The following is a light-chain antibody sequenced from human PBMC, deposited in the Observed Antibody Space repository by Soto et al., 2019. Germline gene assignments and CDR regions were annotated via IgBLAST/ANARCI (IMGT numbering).Light chain of an antibody. CDR2: EVT. V-gene: IGLV2-8*01. CDR1: GSDVGTYNF. J-gene: IGLJ1*01. CDR3: SSYTGDRHFYV. Sequence: QSALTQPPSASGSPGQSVSSSCTGTGSDVGTYNFVSWYQQHPGKAPKLLIYEVTKRPSGVPDRFSGSKSGNTASLTVSGLQAEDEAEYFCSSYTGDRHFYVFGTGTKLTVL.